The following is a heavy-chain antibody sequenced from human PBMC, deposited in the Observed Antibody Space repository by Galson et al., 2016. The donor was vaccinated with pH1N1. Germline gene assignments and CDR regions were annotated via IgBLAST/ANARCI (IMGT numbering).Heavy chain of an antibody. CDR3: ARERGRHIVVVTAALFDY. CDR1: GFSFRRYG. J-gene: IGHJ4*02. D-gene: IGHD2-21*02. CDR2: ISYDGSDK. V-gene: IGHV3-30*03. Sequence: SLRLSCAASGFSFRRYGMHWVRQAPGKGLEWVAGISYDGSDKYYADSVKGRFTVSRDNAKNSLYLQMNSLRAEDTAVYYCARERGRHIVVVTAALFDYWGQGTLVTVSS.